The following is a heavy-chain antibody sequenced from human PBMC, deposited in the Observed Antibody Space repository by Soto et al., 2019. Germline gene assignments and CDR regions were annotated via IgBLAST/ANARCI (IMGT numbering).Heavy chain of an antibody. D-gene: IGHD1-26*01. CDR2: IYYSGSS. CDR3: ARVEGSSYYFRHDC. Sequence: LSLTCTVSGVSISSGSYHLSWIRQHPGKGLEWIGNIYYSGSSYYNPSLKSRATISIDTSKDQFSLRLGSVTAADTAVYYCARVEGSSYYFRHDCWGRGTLVTVSS. J-gene: IGHJ4*02. CDR1: GVSISSGSYH. V-gene: IGHV4-31*03.